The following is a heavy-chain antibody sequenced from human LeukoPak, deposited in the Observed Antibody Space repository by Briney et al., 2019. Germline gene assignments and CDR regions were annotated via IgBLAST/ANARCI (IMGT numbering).Heavy chain of an antibody. V-gene: IGHV1-69*13. D-gene: IGHD6-19*01. CDR1: GGTFSIYA. Sequence: SVKVSCKASGGTFSIYAISWVRQAPGQGLEWMGGIIPIFGTANYAQKFQGRVTITADESTSTAYMELSSLRSEDTAVYYCALQGAVAGNAFDIWGQGTMVTVSS. CDR2: IIPIFGTA. CDR3: ALQGAVAGNAFDI. J-gene: IGHJ3*02.